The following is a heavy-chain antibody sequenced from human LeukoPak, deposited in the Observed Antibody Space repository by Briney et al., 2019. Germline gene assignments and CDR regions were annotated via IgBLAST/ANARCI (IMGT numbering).Heavy chain of an antibody. CDR2: IYSGGST. D-gene: IGHD1-7*01. J-gene: IGHJ6*03. CDR3: ARASRPYNWDSARDYYYYMDV. V-gene: IGHV3-53*01. CDR1: GFTFSSYN. Sequence: PGGSLRLSCAASGFTFSSYNMSWVRQAAGKGLEWVSVIYSGGSTYYADSVKGRFTISRDNSKNTLYLQMNSLRAEDTAVYYCARASRPYNWDSARDYYYYMDVWGKGTTVTVSS.